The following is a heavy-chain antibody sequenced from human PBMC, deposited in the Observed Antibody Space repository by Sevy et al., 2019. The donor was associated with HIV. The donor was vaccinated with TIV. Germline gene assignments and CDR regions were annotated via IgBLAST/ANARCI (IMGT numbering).Heavy chain of an antibody. CDR3: AKGLGMVQGALLSDDI. D-gene: IGHD3-10*01. J-gene: IGHJ3*02. CDR2: IRYDGSNK. Sequence: GGSLRLSCEASGFTFSRYGMHWVRQAPGKGLDWVAFIRYDGSNKYYGDSVKGRFTISRENSKNTGFLQMNNLRIEDTALYYCAKGLGMVQGALLSDDIWGQGTMVTVS. V-gene: IGHV3-30*02. CDR1: GFTFSRYG.